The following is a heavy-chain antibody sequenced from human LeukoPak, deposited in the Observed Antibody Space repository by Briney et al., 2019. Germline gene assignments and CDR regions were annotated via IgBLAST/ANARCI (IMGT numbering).Heavy chain of an antibody. CDR3: ARDRDWTGYCSSTSCSVRDY. V-gene: IGHV1-18*01. J-gene: IGHJ4*02. Sequence: GASVKVSCKASDYTFTSYGISWVRQAPGQGLEWMGWISAYNGNTNYAQKLQGRVTMTTDTSTSTAYMELRSLRSDDTAVYYCARDRDWTGYCSSTSCSVRDYWGQGTLVTVSS. D-gene: IGHD2-2*01. CDR2: ISAYNGNT. CDR1: DYTFTSYG.